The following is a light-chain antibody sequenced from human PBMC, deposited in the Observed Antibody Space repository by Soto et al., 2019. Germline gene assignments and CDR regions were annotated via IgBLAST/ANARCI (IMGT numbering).Light chain of an antibody. CDR2: DTS. J-gene: IGKJ1*01. Sequence: EIVLTQSPGTLSLSPGERATLSCRASQSVSSRYLAWYQQKPGQAPRLLIYDTSSRTTGIPDRFSGSGSGTDFTLTISRLEPEDFAVYFCQHYGDSRTVGQGTKVDIK. CDR3: QHYGDSRT. V-gene: IGKV3-20*01. CDR1: QSVSSRY.